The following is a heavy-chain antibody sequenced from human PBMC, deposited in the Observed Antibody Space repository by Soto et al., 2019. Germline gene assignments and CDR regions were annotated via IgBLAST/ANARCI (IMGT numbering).Heavy chain of an antibody. J-gene: IGHJ4*02. CDR3: ALGYCSSTSCYYML. D-gene: IGHD2-2*01. CDR2: IIPILGIA. Sequence: KVSCKASGGTFSSYTISWVRQAPGQGLEWMERIIPILGIANYAQKFQGRVTITADKSTSTAYMELSSLRSEDTAVYYCALGYCSSTSCYYMLRGQGTLVTVSS. CDR1: GGTFSSYT. V-gene: IGHV1-69*02.